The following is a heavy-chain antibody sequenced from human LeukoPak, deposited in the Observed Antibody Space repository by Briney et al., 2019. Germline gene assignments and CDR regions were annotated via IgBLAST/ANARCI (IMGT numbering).Heavy chain of an antibody. CDR2: IKQDGSEK. Sequence: GGSLRLSCAASGFTFRNYWMTWVRQAPGKGLEWVATIKQDGSEKHYVDSVKGRFTISRDNAKSSLYLQMNSLRADDTAVFYCARGDYAEYVGYFDFWGQGTLVTVSS. CDR1: GFTFRNYW. V-gene: IGHV3-7*01. J-gene: IGHJ4*02. CDR3: ARGDYAEYVGYFDF. D-gene: IGHD4-17*01.